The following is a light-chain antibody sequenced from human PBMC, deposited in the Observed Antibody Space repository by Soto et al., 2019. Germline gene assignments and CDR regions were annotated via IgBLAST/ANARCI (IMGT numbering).Light chain of an antibody. V-gene: IGKV3-20*01. J-gene: IGKJ1*01. CDR2: GAS. Sequence: ELVLTQSPGTLSLSPGERATLSCRASQSVSSSYLAWYQQNPGQAPRRLIYGASSRATGIPDTFRGSGSGTDFTLTISRLEPEDFAVYYCQQYGSSRWTFGQGTKVESK. CDR3: QQYGSSRWT. CDR1: QSVSSSY.